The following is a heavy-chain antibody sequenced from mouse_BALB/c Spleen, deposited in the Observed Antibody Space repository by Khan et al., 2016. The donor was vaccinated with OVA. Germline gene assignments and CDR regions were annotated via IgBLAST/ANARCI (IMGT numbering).Heavy chain of an antibody. J-gene: IGHJ3*01. CDR3: ARSTYKYAFAY. D-gene: IGHD1-3*01. CDR2: MIYSGYT. Sequence: EVELVESGPSLVQPSQTLSLTCSVTGDSITSGFWSWVRKFPGNKLEYMGYMIYSGYTYYNPSLKGRLSITRHTSKNQYYLQLNSVTTEDTATYYCARSTYKYAFAYWGQGALVTVSA. V-gene: IGHV3-8*02. CDR1: GDSITSGF.